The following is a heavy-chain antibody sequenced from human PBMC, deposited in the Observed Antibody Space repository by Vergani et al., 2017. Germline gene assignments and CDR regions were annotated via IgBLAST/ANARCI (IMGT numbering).Heavy chain of an antibody. V-gene: IGHV4-34*01. J-gene: IGHJ4*02. CDR3: ASGVVVVAATLDY. Sequence: QVQLQQWGAGLLKPSETLSLTCAVYGGSFSGYYWSWIRQPPGKGLEWLGEINHSGSTNYNPSLKSRVTISVDTSKNQCSLKLSSVTAADTAVYYCASGVVVVAATLDYWGQGTLVTVSS. CDR2: INHSGST. D-gene: IGHD2-15*01. CDR1: GGSFSGYY.